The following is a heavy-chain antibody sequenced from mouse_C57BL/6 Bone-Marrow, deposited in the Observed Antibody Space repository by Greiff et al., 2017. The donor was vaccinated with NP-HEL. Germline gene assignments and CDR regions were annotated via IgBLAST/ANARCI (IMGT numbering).Heavy chain of an antibody. D-gene: IGHD1-1*01. CDR1: GYTFTSYW. CDR2: IHPNSGST. J-gene: IGHJ1*03. V-gene: IGHV1-64*01. CDR3: ARRDYYGSRYFDV. Sequence: QVQLKQPGAELVKPGASVKLSCKASGYTFTSYWMHWVKQRPGQGLEWIGMIHPNSGSTNYNEKFKSKATLTVDKSSSTAYMQLSSLTSEDSAVYYCARRDYYGSRYFDVWGTGTTVTVSS.